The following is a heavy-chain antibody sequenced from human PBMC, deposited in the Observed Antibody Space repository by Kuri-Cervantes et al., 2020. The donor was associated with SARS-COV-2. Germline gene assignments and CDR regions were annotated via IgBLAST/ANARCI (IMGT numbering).Heavy chain of an antibody. CDR2: IRSKAYGGTT. D-gene: IGHD3-3*01. CDR1: GFTFGDHA. Sequence: SLKISCTASGFTFGDHAMSWVRQAPGKGLEWVGFIRSKAYGGTTEYAASVKGRFTISRDDSKSIAYLQMNSLKTEDTAVYYCSVLDFWSGYYNDYWGQGTLVTVSS. J-gene: IGHJ4*02. CDR3: SVLDFWSGYYNDY. V-gene: IGHV3-49*04.